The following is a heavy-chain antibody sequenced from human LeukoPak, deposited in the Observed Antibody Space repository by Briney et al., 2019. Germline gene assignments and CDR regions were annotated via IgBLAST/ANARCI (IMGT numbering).Heavy chain of an antibody. Sequence: ASVKVSCKASGYTFTGYYMHWVRQAPGQGLEWMGWINPNSGGTNYAQKFQGRVTMTRDTSISTAYMELSRLRSDDTAVYYCARHHVIAAKRIGLYYYGMDVWGQGTTVTVSS. CDR3: ARHHVIAAKRIGLYYYGMDV. D-gene: IGHD6-25*01. V-gene: IGHV1-2*02. CDR1: GYTFTGYY. J-gene: IGHJ6*02. CDR2: INPNSGGT.